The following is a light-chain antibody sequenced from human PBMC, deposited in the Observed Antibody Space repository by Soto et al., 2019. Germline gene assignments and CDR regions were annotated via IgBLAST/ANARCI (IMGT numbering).Light chain of an antibody. CDR1: SGHSSYA. J-gene: IGLJ2*01. CDR2: LNSDGSH. V-gene: IGLV4-69*01. CDR3: QTWGTGTVV. Sequence: QPVLTQSPSASASLGASVKLTCTLSSGHSSYAIAWHQQQPEMGPVYLMKLNSDGSHSKGDGIPDRFAGSSSGAERYLTISGLQYEEEADYYCQTWGTGTVVFGGGTKLTVL.